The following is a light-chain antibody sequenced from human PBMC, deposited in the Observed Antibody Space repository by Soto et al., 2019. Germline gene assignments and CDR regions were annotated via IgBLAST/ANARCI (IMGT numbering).Light chain of an antibody. CDR2: AAS. CDR1: QGISSY. V-gene: IGKV1-9*01. J-gene: IGKJ2*01. CDR3: QQLTSYARYT. Sequence: DIQLTQSPSFLSASVGDRVTITCRASQGISSYLAWYQQKPGKAPKLLIYAASTLQSGVPSRFSGSGSGTEFTLTISSLQPEDFATYYCQQLTSYARYTFGQGTKLEIK.